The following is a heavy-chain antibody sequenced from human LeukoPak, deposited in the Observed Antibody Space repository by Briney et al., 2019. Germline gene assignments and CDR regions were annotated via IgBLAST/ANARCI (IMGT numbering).Heavy chain of an antibody. CDR1: GFTFSSYA. D-gene: IGHD2-2*01. Sequence: GGSLRLSCAASGFTFSSYAMHWVRQAPGKGLEWVAVISYDGSNKYYADSVKGRFTISRDNSKNTLYLQMNSLRAEDTAVYYCARERATSTSTWSFDYWGQGTLVTVSS. J-gene: IGHJ4*02. CDR3: ARERATSTSTWSFDY. V-gene: IGHV3-30-3*01. CDR2: ISYDGSNK.